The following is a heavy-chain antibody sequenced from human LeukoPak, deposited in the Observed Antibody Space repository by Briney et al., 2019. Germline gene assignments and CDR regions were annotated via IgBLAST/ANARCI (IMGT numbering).Heavy chain of an antibody. V-gene: IGHV3-23*01. CDR2: ISGSGTGT. Sequence: GGSLRLSCAASGFTFSSSAMSWVRQAPGKGLYWVSAISGSGTGTYYADSVKGRFTISRDNSKNTLYLQMNSLRAEDTAVYYCAEEGGTGTRFDYRGQGTLVTVSS. CDR1: GFTFSSSA. D-gene: IGHD1-7*01. CDR3: AEEGGTGTRFDY. J-gene: IGHJ4*02.